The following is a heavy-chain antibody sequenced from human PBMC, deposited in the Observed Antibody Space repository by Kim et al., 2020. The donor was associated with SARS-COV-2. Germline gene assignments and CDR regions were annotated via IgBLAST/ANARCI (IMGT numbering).Heavy chain of an antibody. J-gene: IGHJ4*02. V-gene: IGHV3-30-3*01. CDR1: GFTFSSYA. D-gene: IGHD6-13*01. Sequence: GGYLRLSCAASGFTFSSYAMHWVRQAPGKGLEWVAVISYDGSNKYYADSVKGRFTISRDNSKNTLYLQMNSLRAEDTAVYYCARDFSSWYLPADYWGQGTLVTVSS. CDR2: ISYDGSNK. CDR3: ARDFSSWYLPADY.